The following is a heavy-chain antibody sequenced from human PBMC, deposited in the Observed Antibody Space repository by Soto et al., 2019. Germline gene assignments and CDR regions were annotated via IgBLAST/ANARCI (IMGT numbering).Heavy chain of an antibody. V-gene: IGHV4-31*03. J-gene: IGHJ4*02. CDR2: TYYSGYT. Sequence: QVQLQESGPGLVKPSQTLSLSCTVSGGSIRSGGYYWTWIRQHPGKGLEWIGYTYYSGYTNYNPSLKSRVTISVDASKNQCSVKLSSVTAADTAVYYCERVLSTAAVDYWGQGTLVTVSS. CDR3: ERVLSTAAVDY. D-gene: IGHD6-13*01. CDR1: GGSIRSGGYY.